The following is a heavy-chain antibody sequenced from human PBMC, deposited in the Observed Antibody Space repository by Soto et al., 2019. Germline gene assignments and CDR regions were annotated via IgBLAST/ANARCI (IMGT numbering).Heavy chain of an antibody. V-gene: IGHV3-66*04. CDR1: EFTVSSNS. Sequence: EVQLVESGGGLVQPGGSLRLSCPPPEFTVSSNSISWVRRAQGKGLEWVSVIYSGGSAYYADSVKGRFTISRDNSKNTLYLQMNSLRAEDTAVYYCARHGYSYGGGYFDYWGQGTLVTVSS. D-gene: IGHD5-18*01. CDR2: IYSGGSA. CDR3: ARHGYSYGGGYFDY. J-gene: IGHJ4*02.